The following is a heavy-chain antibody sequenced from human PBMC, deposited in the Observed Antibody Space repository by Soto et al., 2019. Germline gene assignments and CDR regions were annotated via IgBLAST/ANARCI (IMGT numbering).Heavy chain of an antibody. CDR1: GGSISSYY. D-gene: IGHD3-10*01. J-gene: IGHJ6*02. CDR2: IYYSGST. V-gene: IGHV4-59*01. CDR3: ARGRENYYGSGSSYYGMDV. Sequence: SSETLSLTCTVSGGSISSYYWSWIRQPPGKGLEWIGYIYYSGSTNYNPSLKSRVTISVDTSKNQFSLKLSSVTAADTAVYYCARGRENYYGSGSSYYGMDVWGQGTTVTVSS.